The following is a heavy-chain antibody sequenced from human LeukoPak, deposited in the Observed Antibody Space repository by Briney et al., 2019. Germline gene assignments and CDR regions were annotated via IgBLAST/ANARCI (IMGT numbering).Heavy chain of an antibody. CDR3: ARETYYDFWSGYHRAYYYYYMDV. V-gene: IGHV1-46*01. J-gene: IGHJ6*03. Sequence: ASVKVSCKASGYTFTSYYMHWVRQAPGQGLEWMGIINPSGGSTSYAQKFQGRVTMTTDTSTSTAYMELRSLRSDDTAVYYCARETYYDFWSGYHRAYYYYYMDVWGKGTTVTVSS. D-gene: IGHD3-3*01. CDR2: INPSGGST. CDR1: GYTFTSYY.